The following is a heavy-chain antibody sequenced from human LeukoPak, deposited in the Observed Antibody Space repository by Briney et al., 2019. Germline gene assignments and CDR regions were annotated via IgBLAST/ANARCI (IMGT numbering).Heavy chain of an antibody. CDR2: LSNSGNT. J-gene: IGHJ5*02. CDR1: GGSISHFY. D-gene: IGHD3-10*01. CDR3: ARHQFYFDSGRSSPETFWFDP. Sequence: SETLSLTCTVSGGSISHFYWSWIRQPPGKGLEWIGYLSNSGNTTYSPSLRSRVTISVDTSTKQFSLRLTSVTAADTAMYYCARHQFYFDSGRSSPETFWFDPWAREPWSLSPQ. V-gene: IGHV4-59*08.